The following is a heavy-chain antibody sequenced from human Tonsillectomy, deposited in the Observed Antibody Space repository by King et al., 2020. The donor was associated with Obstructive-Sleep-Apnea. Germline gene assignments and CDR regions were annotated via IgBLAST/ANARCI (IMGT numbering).Heavy chain of an antibody. J-gene: IGHJ5*02. Sequence: QLVQSGAEVKKPGSSVKVSCKASGGTFSSYAISWVRQAPGQGLEWMGGIIPIFGTANYAQKFQGRVTITADESTSTAYMELSSLRSEDTAVYYCARDISPHHYDSSGLNWFDPWGQGTLVTVSS. V-gene: IGHV1-69*01. D-gene: IGHD3-22*01. CDR3: ARDISPHHYDSSGLNWFDP. CDR2: IIPIFGTA. CDR1: GGTFSSYA.